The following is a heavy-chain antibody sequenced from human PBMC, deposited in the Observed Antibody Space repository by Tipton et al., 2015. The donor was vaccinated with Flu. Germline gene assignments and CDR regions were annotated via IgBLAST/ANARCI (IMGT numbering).Heavy chain of an antibody. CDR1: GGSISRYY. Sequence: LRLSCTVSGGSISRYYWSWIRQSVGKGPEWIGRTHTNGNTNYNSSFGSRLTMSVDTSKSQFSMTLTSVTVADTAVYYCARDRQITMIGRDAFDIWGQGTMVTVSS. V-gene: IGHV4-4*07. D-gene: IGHD3-22*01. CDR2: THTNGNT. CDR3: ARDRQITMIGRDAFDI. J-gene: IGHJ3*02.